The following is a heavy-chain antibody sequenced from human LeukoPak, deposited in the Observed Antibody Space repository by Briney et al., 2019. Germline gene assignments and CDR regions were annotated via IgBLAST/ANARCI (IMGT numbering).Heavy chain of an antibody. V-gene: IGHV1-18*01. Sequence: GASVKVSCKASGYTFTSYGITWVRQAPGQGLEWMGWISGYNGNTIYAQKLQGRVTMTTDTSTRTAYMELRSLRSDDTAVYYCARGGFMWLMAENIPYFDYWGQGTLVTVSS. CDR2: ISGYNGNT. J-gene: IGHJ4*02. D-gene: IGHD2-21*01. CDR1: GYTFTSYG. CDR3: ARGGFMWLMAENIPYFDY.